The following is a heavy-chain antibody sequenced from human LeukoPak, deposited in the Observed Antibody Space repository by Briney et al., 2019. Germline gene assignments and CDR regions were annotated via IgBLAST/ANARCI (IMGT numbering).Heavy chain of an antibody. CDR2: ITSSGTYI. V-gene: IGHV3-21*04. Sequence: PGGSLRLSCATSGFTFNNYNMNWVRQAPGRALEWVSSITSSGTYIFYADSVKGRFTISRDNAKNSLYLQMNSLRAEDTAVYYCAKEGSSGYLIYYYYYMDVWGKGTTVTVSS. D-gene: IGHD3-22*01. CDR3: AKEGSSGYLIYYYYYMDV. J-gene: IGHJ6*03. CDR1: GFTFNNYN.